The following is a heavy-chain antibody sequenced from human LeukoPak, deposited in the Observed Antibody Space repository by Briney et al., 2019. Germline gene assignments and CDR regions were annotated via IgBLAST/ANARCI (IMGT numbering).Heavy chain of an antibody. Sequence: SETLSLTCTVSGGSISSYYWSWIRQPPGKGLEWIGYIYYSGSTNYNPSLKSRVTISVDTSKNQFSLKLSSVSAADTAVYYCARRLRGYCSSTSCYNYGMDVWGQGTTVTVSS. CDR3: ARRLRGYCSSTSCYNYGMDV. CDR2: IYYSGST. V-gene: IGHV4-59*08. J-gene: IGHJ6*02. CDR1: GGSISSYY. D-gene: IGHD2-2*02.